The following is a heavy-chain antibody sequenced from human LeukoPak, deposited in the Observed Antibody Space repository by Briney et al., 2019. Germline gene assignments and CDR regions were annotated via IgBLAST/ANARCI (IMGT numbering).Heavy chain of an antibody. CDR2: INHSGST. D-gene: IGHD3-22*01. Sequence: SETLSLTCTVSGGSIASYYWSWIRQPPGKGLEWIGEINHSGSTNYNPSLKSRVTISVDTSKNQFSLKLSSVTAADTAVYYCASQEDYYDSSGYYQAEGFDYWGQGTPVTVSS. CDR1: GGSIASYY. V-gene: IGHV4-34*01. J-gene: IGHJ4*02. CDR3: ASQEDYYDSSGYYQAEGFDY.